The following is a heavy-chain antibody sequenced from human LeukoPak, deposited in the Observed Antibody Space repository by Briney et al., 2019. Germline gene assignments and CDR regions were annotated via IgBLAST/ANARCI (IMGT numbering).Heavy chain of an antibody. CDR1: GYTFTGYY. D-gene: IGHD2-21*01. CDR2: INPNSGGT. J-gene: IGHJ3*02. CDR3: AREVRLRDAFDI. V-gene: IGHV1-2*02. Sequence: ASVKVSCKASGYTFTGYYMHWVRQAPGQGLEWMGWINPNSGGTNYAQKFQGGVTMTRDTSISTAYMELSRLRSDDPAVYYCAREVRLRDAFDIWGQGTMVTVSS.